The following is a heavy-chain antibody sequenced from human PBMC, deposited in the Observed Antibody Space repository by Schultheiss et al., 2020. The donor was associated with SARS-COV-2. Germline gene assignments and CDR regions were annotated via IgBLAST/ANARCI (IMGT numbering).Heavy chain of an antibody. CDR1: GFTVSSNY. V-gene: IGHV3-66*01. CDR2: IYSGGST. CDR3: ARDQKGYGSTWDY. Sequence: GESLKISCAASGFTVSSNYMSWVRQAPGKGLEWVSVIYSGGSTYYADSVKGRFTISRDNSKNTLYLQMNSLRAEDTAVYYCARDQKGYGSTWDYWGQGTLVTVSS. D-gene: IGHD2-2*01. J-gene: IGHJ4*02.